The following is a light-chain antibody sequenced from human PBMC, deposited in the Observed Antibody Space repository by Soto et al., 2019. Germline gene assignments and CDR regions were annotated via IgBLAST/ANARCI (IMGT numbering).Light chain of an antibody. J-gene: IGKJ1*01. CDR1: QNIGKK. CDR2: GAS. V-gene: IGKV3-15*01. CDR3: QQYDNWPPWT. Sequence: EIVMTQSPGTLSVSPGERATLSCRASQNIGKKLAWYQQKPGQAPRLLIYGASTRATGIPARISGSGSGTEFTLPISSLQPEDFAVYYCQQYDNWPPWTFGQGTKVEIK.